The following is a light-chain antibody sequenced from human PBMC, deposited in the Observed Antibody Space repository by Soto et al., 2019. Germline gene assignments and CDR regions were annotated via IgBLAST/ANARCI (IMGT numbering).Light chain of an antibody. V-gene: IGKV3-20*01. Sequence: VMTQSPATLSVSPGETATLSCRASESVGSNVAWYQQKPGQAPRVLIYGASIRATGIPVRFSGSGSGTDFTLTISRLEPEDFAVYYCQQYGRSLFTFGQGTRLEIK. J-gene: IGKJ5*01. CDR3: QQYGRSLFT. CDR1: ESVGSN. CDR2: GAS.